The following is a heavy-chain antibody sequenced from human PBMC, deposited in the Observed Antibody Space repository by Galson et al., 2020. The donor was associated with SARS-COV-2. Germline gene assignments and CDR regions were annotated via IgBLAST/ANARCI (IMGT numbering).Heavy chain of an antibody. V-gene: IGHV3-53*04. CDR2: IYAYSGANT. Sequence: TGGSLRLSCAATGFTIYGNYINWVRQAPGKGLEWVSIIYAYSGANTYYADSVRGRFTISRHNSENTVYLQMNSLRVEDTAVYYCARGVGGMNVWGQGPTVTVSS. CDR1: GFTIYGNY. D-gene: IGHD3-10*01. J-gene: IGHJ6*02. CDR3: ARGVGGMNV.